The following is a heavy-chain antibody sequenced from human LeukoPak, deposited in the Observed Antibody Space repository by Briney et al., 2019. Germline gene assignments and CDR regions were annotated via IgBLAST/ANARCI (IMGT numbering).Heavy chain of an antibody. CDR1: GYTFTAYY. D-gene: IGHD2-2*01. CDR2: INPNSGGT. J-gene: IGHJ4*02. V-gene: IGHV1-2*02. CDR3: ASVKSSTELDY. Sequence: GESLKISCQASGYTFTAYYIHWVRQAPGQGLEWMGWINPNSGGTKYAQKFQGRITMNRDTSISTAYMNLSSLGSDDTAVYYCASVKSSTELDYWGQGTLVTVSS.